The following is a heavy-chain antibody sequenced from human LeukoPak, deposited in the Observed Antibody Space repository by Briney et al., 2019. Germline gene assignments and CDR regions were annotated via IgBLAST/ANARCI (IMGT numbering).Heavy chain of an antibody. CDR3: AKDRHGYSGYDYYFDY. D-gene: IGHD5-12*01. CDR1: GFTFSSYG. J-gene: IGHJ4*02. Sequence: GGSLRLSCAASGFTFSSYGMHWVRQAPGKGLEWVAVISYDGSNKYYADSVKGRFTISRDNSKNMLYLQMNSLRAEDTAVYYCAKDRHGYSGYDYYFDYWGQGTLVTVSS. CDR2: ISYDGSNK. V-gene: IGHV3-30*18.